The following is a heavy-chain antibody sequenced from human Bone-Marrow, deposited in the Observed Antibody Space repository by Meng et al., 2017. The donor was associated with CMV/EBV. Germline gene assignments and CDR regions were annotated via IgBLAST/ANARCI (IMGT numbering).Heavy chain of an antibody. D-gene: IGHD2-2*01. CDR1: GYTFTSYG. V-gene: IGHV1-69*05. J-gene: IGHJ6*02. Sequence: SVKVSCKASGYTFTSYGISWVRQAPGQGLEWMGGIIPIFGTANYAQKFQGRVTITTDESTSTAYMELSSLSSEDTAVYYCARERCSSTSCWAYYYYGMEVWGQGTMVTVSS. CDR2: IIPIFGTA. CDR3: ARERCSSTSCWAYYYYGMEV.